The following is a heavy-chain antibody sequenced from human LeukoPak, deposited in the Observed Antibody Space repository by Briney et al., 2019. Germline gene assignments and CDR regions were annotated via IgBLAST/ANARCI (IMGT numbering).Heavy chain of an antibody. CDR1: GGSLSSHY. CDR3: ARHRASYFDL. CDR2: IYYTGST. J-gene: IGHJ4*02. V-gene: IGHV4-59*11. Sequence: SETLSLTCSVSGGSLSSHYWSWIRQPPGKGLEWIGYIYYTGSTDCNPSLKSRVTISVDTSKNQVSLKMNSVTAADTAVYYCARHRASYFDLWGQGTLVTVSS.